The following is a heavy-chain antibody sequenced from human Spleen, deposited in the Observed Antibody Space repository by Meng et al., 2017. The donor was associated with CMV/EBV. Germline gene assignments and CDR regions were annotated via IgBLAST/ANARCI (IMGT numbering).Heavy chain of an antibody. CDR1: GFISSSYG. D-gene: IGHD4-17*01. J-gene: IGHJ4*02. V-gene: IGHV3-NL1*01. CDR3: AKDWATNGDYDYFDN. Sequence: GGSLRLSCAASGFISSSYGMHWVRQAPGKGLEWVAGVNKNGGRTNYIDSVKGRFTISRDNSENTLDLQMNSLRAEDTAIYYCAKDWATNGDYDYFDNWGQGTLVTVSS. CDR2: VNKNGGRT.